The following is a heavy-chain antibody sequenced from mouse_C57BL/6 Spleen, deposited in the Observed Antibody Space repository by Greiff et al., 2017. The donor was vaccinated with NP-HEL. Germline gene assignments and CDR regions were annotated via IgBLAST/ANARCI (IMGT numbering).Heavy chain of an antibody. CDR3: ARHGELGFDY. CDR2: ISNGGGST. V-gene: IGHV5-12*01. J-gene: IGHJ2*01. Sequence: EVMLVESGGGLVQPGGSLKLSCAASGFTFSDYYMYWVRQTPEKRLEWVAYISNGGGSTYYPDTVKGRFTISRDNAKNTLDLQMSRLKSEDTAMYYCARHGELGFDYWGQGTTLTVSS. CDR1: GFTFSDYY. D-gene: IGHD4-1*01.